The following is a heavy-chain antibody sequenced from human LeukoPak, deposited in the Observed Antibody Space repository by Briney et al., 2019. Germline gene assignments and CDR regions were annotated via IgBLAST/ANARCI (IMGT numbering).Heavy chain of an antibody. CDR2: IYPGDSDT. CDR1: GYSFTSYW. J-gene: IGHJ3*02. V-gene: IGHV5-51*01. CDR3: ARAMAPNCSSSSTSCYQTDAFDI. D-gene: IGHD2-2*01. Sequence: GESLKISCKGSGYSFTSYWIGWVRQMPGKGLEWMGIIYPGDSDTRYSPSFQGQVTISADKSISTAYLQWSSLKASDTAMYYCARAMAPNCSSSSTSCYQTDAFDIWGQGTMVTVSS.